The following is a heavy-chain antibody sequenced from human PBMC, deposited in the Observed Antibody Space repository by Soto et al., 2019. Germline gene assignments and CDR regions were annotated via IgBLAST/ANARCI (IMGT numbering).Heavy chain of an antibody. CDR1: GYTFTGYY. CDR2: INPNSGGT. J-gene: IGHJ6*02. CDR3: ARDLSPPPSTHDSSGYGMDV. Sequence: ASVKVSCKASGYTFTGYYMHWVRQAPGQGLEWMGWINPNSGGTNYAQKFQGRVTMTRDTSISTAYMELSRLRSDDTAVYYCARDLSPPPSTHDSSGYGMDVWGQGTTLTVSS. V-gene: IGHV1-2*02. D-gene: IGHD3-22*01.